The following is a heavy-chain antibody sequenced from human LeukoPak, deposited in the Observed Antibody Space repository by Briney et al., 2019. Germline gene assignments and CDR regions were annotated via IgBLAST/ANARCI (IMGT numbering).Heavy chain of an antibody. CDR2: ISSSSSYI. D-gene: IGHD2-15*01. V-gene: IGHV3-21*04. CDR3: AKDFCSGGSCYSGLAY. CDR1: GFTFSSYS. Sequence: KSGGSLRLSCAASGFTFSSYSMNWVRQAPGKGLEWVSSISSSSSYIYYADSVKGRFTISRDNSKSTLYLQMNSLRAEDTAIYFCAKDFCSGGSCYSGLAYWGQGTQVTVSS. J-gene: IGHJ4*02.